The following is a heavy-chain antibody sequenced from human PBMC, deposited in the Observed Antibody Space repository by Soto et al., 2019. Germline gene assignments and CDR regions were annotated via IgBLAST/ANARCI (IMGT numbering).Heavy chain of an antibody. V-gene: IGHV1-69*01. D-gene: IGHD3-22*01. CDR2: IIAILGKA. CDR3: ARERCGAIIVRVTGTFDV. CDR1: GGTFSSYA. Sequence: QVQLVQSGAEVKKPGSSVKVSCKASGGTFSSYAISWVRQARGQGPEWMGGIIAILGKANYEEKFQGRVKIAAHETTSTASMELSSLRSEDTAVYYCARERCGAIIVRVTGTFDVWGQGTLITVSS. J-gene: IGHJ3*01.